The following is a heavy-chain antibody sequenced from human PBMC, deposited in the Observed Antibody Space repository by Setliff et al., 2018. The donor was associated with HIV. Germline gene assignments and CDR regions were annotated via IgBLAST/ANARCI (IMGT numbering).Heavy chain of an antibody. J-gene: IGHJ4*02. CDR1: GYSISSAYY. Sequence: PLETLSLTCTVSGYSISSAYYWGWIRQPPGKGLEWIGSIHHSGDTYYNPSLKSRVTISVDTSKNQFSLKLSSVTAADTAIYYCARDPGITAAGTEYFDSWGQGILVTVSS. CDR2: IHHSGDT. D-gene: IGHD6-13*01. CDR3: ARDPGITAAGTEYFDS. V-gene: IGHV4-38-2*02.